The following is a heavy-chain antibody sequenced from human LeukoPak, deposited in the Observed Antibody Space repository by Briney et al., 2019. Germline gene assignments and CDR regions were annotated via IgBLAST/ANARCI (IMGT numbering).Heavy chain of an antibody. V-gene: IGHV4-4*02. J-gene: IGHJ3*02. CDR3: ARGGAYSYGAFDI. CDR1: GGSISSRNW. Sequence: PSGTLSLTCAVSGGSISSRNWWSWVRQPPGKGLEWIGEIYHSGSTNYNPSLKTRVTISVDTSKNQFSLKLSSVTAADTAVYYCARGGAYSYGAFDIWGQGTMVTVSS. CDR2: IYHSGST. D-gene: IGHD5-18*01.